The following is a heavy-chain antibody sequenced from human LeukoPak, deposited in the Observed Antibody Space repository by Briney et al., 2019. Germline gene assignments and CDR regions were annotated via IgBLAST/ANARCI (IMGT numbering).Heavy chain of an antibody. J-gene: IGHJ5*02. Sequence: GGSLRLSCAASGFTFSLHWMSWVRQAPGKGLEWVAYIKPDGSDKYYVDSVKGRFAMSRDNAKNSLYLQMNSLRAEDTAVYYCARDRGAAGRGVFDPWGQGTLVTVSS. CDR1: GFTFSLHW. CDR2: IKPDGSDK. V-gene: IGHV3-7*01. D-gene: IGHD6-13*01. CDR3: ARDRGAAGRGVFDP.